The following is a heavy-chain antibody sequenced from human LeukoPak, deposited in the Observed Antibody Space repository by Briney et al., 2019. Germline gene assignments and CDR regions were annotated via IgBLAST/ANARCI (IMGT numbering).Heavy chain of an antibody. V-gene: IGHV4-4*08. CDR3: AREVGPVTSHRIDS. CDR2: ICHSGISGN. CDR1: GDSISSAC. J-gene: IGHJ4*02. Sequence: KPSETLSLTCTVSGDSISSACWSWSRQPPGKGLEWIGSICHSGISGNTYNPSLKSRVTISVDTPKNQFSLKLSSVTTADTAVYSCAREVGPVTSHRIDSWGQGSLVTVSS. D-gene: IGHD1-26*01.